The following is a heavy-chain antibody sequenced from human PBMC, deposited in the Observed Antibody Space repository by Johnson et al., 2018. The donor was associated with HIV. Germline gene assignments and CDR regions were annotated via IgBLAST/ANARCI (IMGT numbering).Heavy chain of an antibody. J-gene: IGHJ3*02. CDR2: ISYDGSNK. CDR3: ARVTLVLDI. CDR1: GFTFWSYG. V-gene: IGHV3-30*03. Sequence: QGQPVESGGGVVLPGRSLRPSCAASGFTFWSYGMHWVRQAPGKGLEWQAVISYDGSNKYYADSVKGRFTISRDNSKNTLYLQMNSLRAEDTAVYYCARVTLVLDIWGQGTMVTVSS. D-gene: IGHD4-23*01.